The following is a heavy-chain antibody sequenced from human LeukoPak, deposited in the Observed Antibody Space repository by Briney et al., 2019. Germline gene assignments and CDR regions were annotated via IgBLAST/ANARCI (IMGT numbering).Heavy chain of an antibody. CDR2: FDPEDGET. CDR3: ATGRYYDSSGYYSH. CDR1: GYTFTGYY. Sequence: ASVKVSCKASGYTFTGYYMHWVRQAPGKGLEWMGGFDPEDGETIYAQKFQGRVTMTEDTSTDTAYMELSSLRSEDTAVYYCATGRYYDSSGYYSHWGQGTLVTVSS. V-gene: IGHV1-24*01. J-gene: IGHJ4*02. D-gene: IGHD3-22*01.